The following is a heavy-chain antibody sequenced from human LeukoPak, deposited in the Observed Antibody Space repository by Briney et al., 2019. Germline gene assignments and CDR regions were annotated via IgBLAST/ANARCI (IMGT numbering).Heavy chain of an antibody. CDR2: INSDGSST. J-gene: IGHJ6*03. Sequence: PGGSLRLSCAASGFTFSSYWMHWVRQAPGKGLVWVSRINSDGSSTSYADSVKGRFTISRDNAKNTLYLQMNSLRAEDTAVYYCATRNLTYYGFWSGYSYYYYYYMDVWGKGTTVTVSS. D-gene: IGHD3-3*01. CDR1: GFTFSSYW. V-gene: IGHV3-74*01. CDR3: ATRNLTYYGFWSGYSYYYYYYMDV.